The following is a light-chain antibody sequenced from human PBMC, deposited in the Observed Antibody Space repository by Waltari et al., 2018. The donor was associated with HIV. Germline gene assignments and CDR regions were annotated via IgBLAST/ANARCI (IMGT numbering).Light chain of an antibody. CDR3: QQTYTIPPT. CDR2: WAS. CDR1: QNVFYSSNNKNY. Sequence: DIVMIQSPDPLAVSLGERATIKCKSSQNVFYSSNNKNYLSWYQQKPGQPPKLLIYWASSRQSGVPERFSGSGSGTDFTLSINGLQAEDVAVYFCQQTYTIPPTFGGGTKVEIK. J-gene: IGKJ4*01. V-gene: IGKV4-1*01.